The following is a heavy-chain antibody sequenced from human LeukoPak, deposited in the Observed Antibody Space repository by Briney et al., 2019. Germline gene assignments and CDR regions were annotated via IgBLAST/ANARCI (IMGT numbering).Heavy chain of an antibody. CDR2: IYNSGSS. J-gene: IGHJ5*02. V-gene: IGHV4-59*01. CDR3: ARGEPTVTPGLLWFDP. Sequence: SSETLSLTCTVSGGSISSYYWSWIRQPPGKGLEWIGYIYNSGSSDYTHSLKSRVAISVDTSKNQFYLKLSSVTAADTAVYYCARGEPTVTPGLLWFDPWGQGTLVTVSS. CDR1: GGSISSYY. D-gene: IGHD4-17*01.